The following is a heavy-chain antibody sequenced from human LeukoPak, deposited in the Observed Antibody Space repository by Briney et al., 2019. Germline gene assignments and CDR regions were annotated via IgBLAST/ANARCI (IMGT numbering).Heavy chain of an antibody. V-gene: IGHV1-8*01. CDR2: MNPNSGNT. Sequence: ASVKVSCTASGYTFTSYDINWVRQATGQGLEWMGWMNPNSGNTGYAQKFQGRVTMTRNTSISTAYMELSSLRSEDTAVYYCARCRSSPKYYDFWSGYSASPFDYWGQGTLVTVSS. CDR1: GYTFTSYD. D-gene: IGHD3-3*01. CDR3: ARCRSSPKYYDFWSGYSASPFDY. J-gene: IGHJ4*02.